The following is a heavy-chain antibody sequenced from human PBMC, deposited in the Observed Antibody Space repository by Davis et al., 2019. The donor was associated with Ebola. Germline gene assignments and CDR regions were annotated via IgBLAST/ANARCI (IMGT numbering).Heavy chain of an antibody. CDR1: GYTFTGYY. V-gene: IGHV1-2*02. D-gene: IGHD3-22*01. J-gene: IGHJ4*02. CDR3: ARDYYDSSGYYFSY. Sequence: ASVKVSCKASGYTFTGYYMHWVRQAPGQGLEWMGWINPNSGGTSYAQKFQGRVTMTRDTSTSTVYMELSSLRSEDTAVYYCARDYYDSSGYYFSYWGQGTLVTVSS. CDR2: INPNSGGT.